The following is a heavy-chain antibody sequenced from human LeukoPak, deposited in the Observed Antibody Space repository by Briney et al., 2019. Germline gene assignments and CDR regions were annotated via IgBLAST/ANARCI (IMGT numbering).Heavy chain of an antibody. CDR3: ARGLLYSYGRPRSYYMDV. CDR2: MNPNSGNT. CDR1: GYTFTSYD. Sequence: ASVKVSCKASGYTFTSYDINWVRQATGQGLEWMGWMNPNSGNTGYAQKFQGRVTITRNTSISTAYMELGSLRSEDTAVYYCARGLLYSYGRPRSYYMDVWGKGTTVTVSS. J-gene: IGHJ6*03. V-gene: IGHV1-8*03. D-gene: IGHD5-18*01.